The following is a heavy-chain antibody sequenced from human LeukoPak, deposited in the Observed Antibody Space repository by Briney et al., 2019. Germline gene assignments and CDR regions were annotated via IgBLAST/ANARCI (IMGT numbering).Heavy chain of an antibody. Sequence: ASVKVSCKASGYTFTSYGISWVRHAPGQGLEWMGGISAYNGNTNYAQKLQGRVTMTTNTSTSTAYMKLRSLRSDDTAVYYCARESYYDILTGYYPPYYYYGMDVWGQGTTVTVSS. D-gene: IGHD3-9*01. J-gene: IGHJ6*02. V-gene: IGHV1-18*01. CDR3: ARESYYDILTGYYPPYYYYGMDV. CDR2: ISAYNGNT. CDR1: GYTFTSYG.